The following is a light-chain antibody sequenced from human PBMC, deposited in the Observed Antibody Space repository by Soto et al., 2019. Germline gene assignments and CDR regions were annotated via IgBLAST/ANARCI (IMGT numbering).Light chain of an antibody. J-gene: IGKJ1*01. CDR2: AAS. V-gene: IGKV1-39*01. CDR1: QGIGNA. Sequence: IQMTPSPSSLSASVGDRVTISCRASQGIGNALGWYQQKPGKAPKLLIYAASSLQSGVPSRFSGSGSGTDFTLTISSLQPEDFATYYCQQSYSTPWTFGQGTKVDIK. CDR3: QQSYSTPWT.